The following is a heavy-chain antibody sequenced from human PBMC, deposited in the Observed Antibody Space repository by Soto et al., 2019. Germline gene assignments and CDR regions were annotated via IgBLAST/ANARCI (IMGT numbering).Heavy chain of an antibody. CDR1: GYTFTTYG. V-gene: IGHV1-18*01. D-gene: IGHD1-26*01. CDR3: ARGAPSWAYGMDV. CDR2: ISPYNGNT. J-gene: IGHJ6*02. Sequence: QVQLVQFGAEVKKPGASVKVSCEASGYTFTTYGISWVRQAPGQGLEWMGWISPYNGNTNYAQKFQGRVTMTTDTSTSTAYMDLRSLRSDDTTVYYCARGAPSWAYGMDVWGQETTVTVSS.